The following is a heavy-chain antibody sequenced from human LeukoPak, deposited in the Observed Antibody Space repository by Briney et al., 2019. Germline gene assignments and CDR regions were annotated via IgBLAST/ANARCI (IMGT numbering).Heavy chain of an antibody. CDR2: VYYSGNT. CDR1: GGSISSGDYS. V-gene: IGHV4-30-4*07. J-gene: IGHJ4*02. Sequence: SETLSLTCAVSGGSISSGDYSWNWIRQPPGKGLEWIGFVYYSGNTYYNPSLKSRVTISVDTSKNQFSLKLSSVTAADTAVYYCARDLRSQLDYWGQGTLVTVSS. CDR3: ARDLRSQLDY. D-gene: IGHD4-17*01.